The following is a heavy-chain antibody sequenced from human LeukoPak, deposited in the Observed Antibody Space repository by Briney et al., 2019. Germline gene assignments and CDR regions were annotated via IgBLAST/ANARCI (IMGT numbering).Heavy chain of an antibody. J-gene: IGHJ4*02. CDR3: ARENDRYGRIDY. D-gene: IGHD5-18*01. Sequence: SETLSLTCTVSGGSISRYYWSWVRQPPGKGLEWIGYVSYSGSTDYNPSLKSRVIISIDTSKTQFSLRLSSVTAADTAVYYCARENDRYGRIDYWGQGTQVTVSS. CDR1: GGSISRYY. V-gene: IGHV4-59*01. CDR2: VSYSGST.